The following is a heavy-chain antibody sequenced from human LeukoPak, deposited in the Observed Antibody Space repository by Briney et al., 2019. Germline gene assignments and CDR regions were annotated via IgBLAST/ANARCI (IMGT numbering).Heavy chain of an antibody. D-gene: IGHD3-3*02. CDR3: APIRVDAFDI. Sequence: PGGSLRLSCAASRFTFSSYGMHWVRQAPGKGPEWVAFIRYDGSNKYYADSVKGRFTISRDNSKNTLYLQMNSLRAEDTAVYYCAPIRVDAFDIWGQGTMVTVSS. CDR1: RFTFSSYG. V-gene: IGHV3-30*02. J-gene: IGHJ3*02. CDR2: IRYDGSNK.